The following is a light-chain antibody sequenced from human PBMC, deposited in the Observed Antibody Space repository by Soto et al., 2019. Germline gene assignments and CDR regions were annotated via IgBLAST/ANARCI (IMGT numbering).Light chain of an antibody. Sequence: EIVLTQSPGTLSLSPGERATLSCRASQSVSSSYLAWYQQKPGQAPRLLIYDASSRATGIPDRFSGSGSGKDFTLTISRLEPADFAVYYCQRYGSSLYTLGQGTKLQIK. CDR2: DAS. V-gene: IGKV3-20*01. J-gene: IGKJ2*01. CDR3: QRYGSSLYT. CDR1: QSVSSSY.